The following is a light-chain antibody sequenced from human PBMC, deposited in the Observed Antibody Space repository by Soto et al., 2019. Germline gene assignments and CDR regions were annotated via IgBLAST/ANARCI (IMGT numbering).Light chain of an antibody. J-gene: IGKJ1*01. CDR1: QSISRW. CDR3: QQYNGYFPT. CDR2: DAS. Sequence: DVQMTQSPSTLSASVGDRLIIACRGRQSISRWLAWYQQKPGKAPKLLIYDASSLESGVPSRFSGSGSGTEFTLSVSSLQPDDFATYYCQQYNGYFPTFGQGTKVEIK. V-gene: IGKV1-5*01.